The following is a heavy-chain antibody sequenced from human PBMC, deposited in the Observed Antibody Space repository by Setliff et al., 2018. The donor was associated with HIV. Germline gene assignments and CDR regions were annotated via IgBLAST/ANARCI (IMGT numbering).Heavy chain of an antibody. V-gene: IGHV1-69*13. CDR1: GGSFSSFT. CDR3: ARGRGTVGYCSTTSCSDLDY. Sequence: SVKVSCKASGGSFSSFTISWVRQAPGQGLEWMGGIIPIFGTPNYAQKFKGRLTITADESTNTAYMELSSLRSEDTAVYYCARGRGTVGYCSTTSCSDLDYWGQGTLVTVSS. CDR2: IIPIFGTP. D-gene: IGHD2-2*01. J-gene: IGHJ4*02.